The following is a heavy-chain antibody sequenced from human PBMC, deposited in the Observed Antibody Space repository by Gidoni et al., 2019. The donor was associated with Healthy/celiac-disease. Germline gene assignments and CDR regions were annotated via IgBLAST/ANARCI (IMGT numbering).Heavy chain of an antibody. CDR3: AKGEMATIVDY. CDR1: GGSISSVGYY. Sequence: QVQLQESGPGLVKPAQTLSLTCAVPGGSISSVGYYWSWIRQPPGKGLEWIGYIYYSGSTSYNPSLKSRITISVYTSKNQFSLKLSSVTAADAAVYYCAKGEMATIVDYWGQGTLVTVSS. V-gene: IGHV4-30-4*01. D-gene: IGHD3-16*01. CDR2: IYYSGST. J-gene: IGHJ4*02.